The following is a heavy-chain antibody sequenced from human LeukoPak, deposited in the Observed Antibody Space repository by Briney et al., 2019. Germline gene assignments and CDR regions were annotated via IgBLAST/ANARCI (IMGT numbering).Heavy chain of an antibody. Sequence: SQTLSPTCTVSGGSISSGGYYWSWIRQPPGKGLEWIGEINHSGSTNYNPSLKSRVTISVDTSKNQFSLKLSSVTAADTAVYYCARRRPGRYYYDRDWGQGTLVTVSS. V-gene: IGHV4-30-2*01. CDR2: INHSGST. J-gene: IGHJ4*02. CDR1: GGSISSGGYY. D-gene: IGHD3-22*01. CDR3: ARRRPGRYYYDRD.